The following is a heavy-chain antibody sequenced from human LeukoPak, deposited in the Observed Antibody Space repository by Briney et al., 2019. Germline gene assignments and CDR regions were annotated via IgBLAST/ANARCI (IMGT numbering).Heavy chain of an antibody. D-gene: IGHD5-24*01. CDR2: INHSGST. V-gene: IGHV4-34*01. CDR3: ARKMATTRGYFDY. CDR1: GGSFSGYY. J-gene: IGHJ4*02. Sequence: SETLSLTCAVYGGSFSGYYWSWIRQPPGKGLEWIGEINHSGSTNYNPSLKSRVTLSVDTSKNQFSLKLSSVTAADTAVYYCARKMATTRGYFDYWGQGTLVTVSS.